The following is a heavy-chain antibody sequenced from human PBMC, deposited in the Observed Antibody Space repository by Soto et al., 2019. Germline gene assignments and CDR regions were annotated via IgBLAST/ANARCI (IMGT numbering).Heavy chain of an antibody. J-gene: IGHJ3*02. CDR3: ANPSGYYFGLGSHDEASDM. V-gene: IGHV3-30*18. CDR1: GFMFSGFG. Sequence: QVQLVESGGGVVQPGRSLRLSCAASGFMFSGFGMHWVRQAPGKGLQWVAGISKDGSKKYYADSVKGRFTISRDNSKNTLYLQMNSLRAEDTAVYYCANPSGYYFGLGSHDEASDMWGQGTGVTVFS. CDR2: ISKDGSKK. D-gene: IGHD3-10*01.